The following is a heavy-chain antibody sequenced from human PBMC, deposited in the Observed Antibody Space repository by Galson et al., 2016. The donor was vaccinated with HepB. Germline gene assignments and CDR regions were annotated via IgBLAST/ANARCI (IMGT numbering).Heavy chain of an antibody. Sequence: SVKVSCKASGDTFNNYAFSWVRQAPGQGLQWMGGIIPLYGTANYAQKLQGRVTITADESTSTVYMELSSLRPGDTAVYYCATSGTNIYYYCMDVWGKGTTVTVSS. J-gene: IGHJ6*03. D-gene: IGHD1-26*01. CDR1: GDTFNNYA. V-gene: IGHV1-69*13. CDR3: ATSGTNIYYYCMDV. CDR2: IIPLYGTA.